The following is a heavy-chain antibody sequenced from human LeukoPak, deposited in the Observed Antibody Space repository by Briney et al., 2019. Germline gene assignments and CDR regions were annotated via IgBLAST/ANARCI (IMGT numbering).Heavy chain of an antibody. J-gene: IGHJ3*02. D-gene: IGHD5-24*01. Sequence: ASVKVSCNVTGYTRSKLSFDWGRQAPGKGLEWMGGFDPEDGEPNYAQKFQGRVTMTEHTSTDTAYMQLTSLRSEDTAVYYCAIGDMTTIGTYGFLIW. CDR3: AIGDMTTIGTYGFLI. CDR2: FDPEDGEP. CDR1: GYTRSKLS. V-gene: IGHV1-24*01.